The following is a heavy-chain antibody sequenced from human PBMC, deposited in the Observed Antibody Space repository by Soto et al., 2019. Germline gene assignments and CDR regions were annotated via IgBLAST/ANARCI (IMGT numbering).Heavy chain of an antibody. D-gene: IGHD6-13*01. J-gene: IGHJ6*02. Sequence: ASVKVSCKASGYTFTSYGISWVRQAPGQGLEWMGWISAYNGNTNYAQKLQGRVTMTTDTSTSTAYMELRSLRSDDTAVFYCAREQHIRSPFYYYGMEVWGRGTTVTVCS. CDR1: GYTFTSYG. CDR2: ISAYNGNT. V-gene: IGHV1-18*01. CDR3: AREQHIRSPFYYYGMEV.